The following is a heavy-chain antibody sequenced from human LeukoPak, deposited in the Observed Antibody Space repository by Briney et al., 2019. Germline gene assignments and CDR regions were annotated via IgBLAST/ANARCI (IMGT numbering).Heavy chain of an antibody. J-gene: IGHJ4*02. V-gene: IGHV3-7*01. D-gene: IGHD3-10*01. CDR3: ARDPELQY. CDR1: GVTFSSYW. CDR2: IKQEGGEK. Sequence: PGGSLRLSCAASGVTFSSYWMSWVRQAPGKGLEWVANIKQEGGEKYYVHSVKGRFTISRDNAKNSLYLQMNSLRAEDTAVYYCARDPELQYWGQGTLVTVSS.